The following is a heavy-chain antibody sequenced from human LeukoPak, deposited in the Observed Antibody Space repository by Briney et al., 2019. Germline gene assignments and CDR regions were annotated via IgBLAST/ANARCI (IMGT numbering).Heavy chain of an antibody. CDR3: VRDFEWGFDH. CDR2: IRNVGNNK. J-gene: IGHJ4*02. CDR1: GFTFTNHG. V-gene: IGHV3-30*02. Sequence: GGSLRLSCAASGFTFTNHGMHWVRQAPGKGLEWVAFIRNVGNNKYHADSVKGRFTISRGNSKSTQYLQMNSLRAEDTALYYCVRDFEWGFDHWGQGTLVTVSS. D-gene: IGHD3-9*01.